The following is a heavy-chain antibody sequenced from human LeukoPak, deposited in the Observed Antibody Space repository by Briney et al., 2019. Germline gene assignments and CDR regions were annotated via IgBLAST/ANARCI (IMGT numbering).Heavy chain of an antibody. V-gene: IGHV3-30*02. D-gene: IGHD1-14*01. CDR2: IRYDGSNK. CDR3: ARDRKPGGWPTEHDAFDI. J-gene: IGHJ3*02. Sequence: GGSLRLSCAASGFTFSSYDIHWVRQAPGKGLEWVAFIRYDGSNKYYADSVRGRFTISRDNSKNTLYLQMNSLRAEDTAVYYCARDRKPGGWPTEHDAFDIWGQGTMVTVSS. CDR1: GFTFSSYD.